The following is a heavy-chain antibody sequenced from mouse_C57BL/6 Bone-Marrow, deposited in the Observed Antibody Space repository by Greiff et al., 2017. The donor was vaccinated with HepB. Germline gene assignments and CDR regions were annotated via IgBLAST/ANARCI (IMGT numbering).Heavy chain of an antibody. D-gene: IGHD1-1*01. CDR2: INSDGGST. Sequence: EVQLQESGGGLVQPGESLKLSCESYEYEFPSHDMSWVRKTPEKRLELVAAINSDGGSTYYPDTMERRFIISRDSTKKTLYLQMSSLRSEDTALYDCARHDYYGSYWYFDVWGTGTTVTVSS. V-gene: IGHV5-2*01. CDR3: ARHDYYGSYWYFDV. J-gene: IGHJ1*03. CDR1: EYEFPSHD.